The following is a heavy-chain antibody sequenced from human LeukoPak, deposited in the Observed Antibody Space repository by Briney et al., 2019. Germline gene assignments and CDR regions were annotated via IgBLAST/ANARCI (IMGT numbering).Heavy chain of an antibody. D-gene: IGHD2-15*01. Sequence: PSETLSLTCTVSGGSISSYYWSWIRQPPGKGLEWIGYIYYSGSTNYNPSLKSRVTISVDTSKNQFSLKLSSVTAADTAAYYCAGADIPLPPDYWGQGTLVTVSS. CDR2: IYYSGST. CDR1: GGSISSYY. CDR3: AGADIPLPPDY. V-gene: IGHV4-59*01. J-gene: IGHJ4*02.